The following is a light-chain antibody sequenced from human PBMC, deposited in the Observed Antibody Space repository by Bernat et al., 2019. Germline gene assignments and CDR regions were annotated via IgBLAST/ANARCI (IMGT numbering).Light chain of an antibody. Sequence: DIQMTQSPSTLSASEGDRVIITCRVSQSISSWLAWYQQKPGKAPKLLIYKASSLESGVPSRFSGTGSGTEFTLSISSLQPDDFATYYCQQYDDYPLTFGPGTKVDVK. J-gene: IGKJ3*01. CDR1: QSISSW. CDR2: KAS. CDR3: QQYDDYPLT. V-gene: IGKV1-5*03.